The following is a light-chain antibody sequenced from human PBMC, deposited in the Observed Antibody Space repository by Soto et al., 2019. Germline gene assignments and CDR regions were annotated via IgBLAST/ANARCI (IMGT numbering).Light chain of an antibody. CDR2: AAS. Sequence: DIQMTQSPSSLSASVGDRVTITCRASQGISNYLAWYQQKPGKVPKLLIYAASTLQSGVPSRFSGSGSGTDXXLTISXXQPXDXAXXXXXXXNSAPLTFGGGTKVEIK. CDR3: XXXNSAPLT. CDR1: QGISNY. V-gene: IGKV1-27*01. J-gene: IGKJ4*01.